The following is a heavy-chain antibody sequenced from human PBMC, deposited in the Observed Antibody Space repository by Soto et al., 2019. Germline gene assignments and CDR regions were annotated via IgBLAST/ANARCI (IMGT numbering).Heavy chain of an antibody. D-gene: IGHD4-4*01. Sequence: QVQLQESGPGLVKPSETLSLTCTVSGGSISSYYWSWIRQPPGKGLEWIGYIYYSGSTNYNPSLRSRVHISVDTSKNQFSLKLSSVTAADTAVYYCARVKGNHGMDVWGQGTTVTVSS. J-gene: IGHJ6*02. V-gene: IGHV4-59*01. CDR2: IYYSGST. CDR3: ARVKGNHGMDV. CDR1: GGSISSYY.